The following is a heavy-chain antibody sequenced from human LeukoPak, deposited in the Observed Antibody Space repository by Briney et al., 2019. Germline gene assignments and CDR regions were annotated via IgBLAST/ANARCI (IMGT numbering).Heavy chain of an antibody. Sequence: SETLSLTCTVSGGSISSYYWSWIRQPPGKGLEWIGYIYYSGSTYYNPSLKSRVTISVDTSKNQFSLKLSSVTAADTAVYYCARDDRLQIDYWGQGTLVTVSS. CDR1: GGSISSYY. CDR2: IYYSGST. V-gene: IGHV4-30-4*08. J-gene: IGHJ4*02. CDR3: ARDDRLQIDY. D-gene: IGHD4-11*01.